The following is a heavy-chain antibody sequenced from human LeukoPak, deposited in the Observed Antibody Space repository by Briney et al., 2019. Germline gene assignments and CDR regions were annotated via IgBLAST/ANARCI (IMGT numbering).Heavy chain of an antibody. CDR3: ASHIAVAGMGVDY. J-gene: IGHJ4*02. CDR1: GFTFSSYS. Sequence: GGSLRLSCAASGFTFSSYSMNWVRQAPGKGLEWVSSISSSSSYIYYADSVKGRFTISRDNAKNSLYLQMNSLRAEDMAVYYCASHIAVAGMGVDYWGQGTLVTVSS. CDR2: ISSSSSYI. V-gene: IGHV3-21*01. D-gene: IGHD6-19*01.